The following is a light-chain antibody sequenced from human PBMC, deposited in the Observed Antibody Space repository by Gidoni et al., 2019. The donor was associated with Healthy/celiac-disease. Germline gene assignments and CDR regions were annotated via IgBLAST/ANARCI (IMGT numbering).Light chain of an antibody. J-gene: IGKJ4*01. V-gene: IGKV3-11*01. CDR1: QSVSSY. CDR3: QQRSNWPLT. Sequence: IVLTQSPATLSLSPGERATLSCRASQSVSSYLALYQQKPGQAPRLLIYDASNMAPGIPARFSGSGSGTDFTLTISSLEPEDFAVYYCQQRSNWPLTLGGGTKVEIK. CDR2: DAS.